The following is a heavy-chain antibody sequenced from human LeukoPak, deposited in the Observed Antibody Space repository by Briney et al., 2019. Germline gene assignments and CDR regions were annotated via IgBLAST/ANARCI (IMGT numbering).Heavy chain of an antibody. CDR1: GGSVSSGSYY. J-gene: IGHJ4*02. CDR3: AGSYSGNYYVFDY. V-gene: IGHV4-61*02. D-gene: IGHD1-26*01. Sequence: PSETLSLTCTVSGGSVSSGSYYWSWIRQPAGKGLEGIGRIYTSGSTNYNPSLKSRVTMSVDTSKNQFSLKLSSVTAADTAVYYCAGSYSGNYYVFDYWGQGTLVTVSS. CDR2: IYTSGST.